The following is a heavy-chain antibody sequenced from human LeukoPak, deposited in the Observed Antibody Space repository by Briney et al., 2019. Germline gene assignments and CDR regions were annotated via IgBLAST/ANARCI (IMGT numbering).Heavy chain of an antibody. Sequence: GSLRLSCAASGFPFTSYAMNWVRQAPGKGLEWVSVISASGATTDYADSVKGRFTISRDNSKNTLYLQMNSLRAEDTAVYYCTKGSYYDNSGRAYFDYWGQGTLVTVSS. J-gene: IGHJ4*02. CDR1: GFPFTSYA. V-gene: IGHV3-23*01. D-gene: IGHD3-22*01. CDR3: TKGSYYDNSGRAYFDY. CDR2: ISASGATT.